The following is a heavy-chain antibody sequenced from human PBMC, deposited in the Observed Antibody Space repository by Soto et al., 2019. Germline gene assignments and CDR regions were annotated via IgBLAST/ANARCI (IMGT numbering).Heavy chain of an antibody. J-gene: IGHJ4*02. V-gene: IGHV4-59*01. CDR3: ARRYGGNFDY. Sequence: QVQLQESGPGLVKPSETLSLTCTVSGGSISSYYWSWIRQPPGKGLEWIGYIYYSGSTNYNPSLXSXVXIXXDRSKNQFSLKLSSVTAADTAVYYCARRYGGNFDYWGQGTLVTVSS. D-gene: IGHD1-26*01. CDR1: GGSISSYY. CDR2: IYYSGST.